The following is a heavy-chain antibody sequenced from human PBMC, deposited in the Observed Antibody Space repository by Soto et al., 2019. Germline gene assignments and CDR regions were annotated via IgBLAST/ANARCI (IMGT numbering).Heavy chain of an antibody. J-gene: IGHJ5*02. CDR1: GFTFSSYG. CDR2: IWYDGSNK. CDR3: ARESRNYYGSGSSVRWFDP. V-gene: IGHV3-33*01. D-gene: IGHD3-10*01. Sequence: GGSLRLSCAASGFTFSSYGMHWVRQAPGKGLEWVAVIWYDGSNKYYADSVKGRFTISRDNSKNTLYLQMNSLRAEDTAVYYCARESRNYYGSGSSVRWFDPWGQGTLVTVSS.